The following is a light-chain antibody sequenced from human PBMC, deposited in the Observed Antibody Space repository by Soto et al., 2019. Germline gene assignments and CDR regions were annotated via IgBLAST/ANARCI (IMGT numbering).Light chain of an antibody. CDR3: QQELRAPLS. CDR2: AAS. J-gene: IGKJ3*01. Sequence: DIPMTQSPSSLSASVGDRVTITCRASQSVSNYLNWFQQRPGKAPKLLIYAASTLQSGVPSRISGSGSGTDFTLTISSLQPEDFATYYCQQELRAPLSFGPGTKVEIK. V-gene: IGKV1-39*01. CDR1: QSVSNY.